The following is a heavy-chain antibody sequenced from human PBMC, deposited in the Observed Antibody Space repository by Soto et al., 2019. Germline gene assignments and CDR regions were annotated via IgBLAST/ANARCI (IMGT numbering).Heavy chain of an antibody. V-gene: IGHV3-64*01. CDR2: ISSNGVGT. CDR3: ARRARPDFYYMDV. CDR1: GLTLSGYA. J-gene: IGHJ6*03. D-gene: IGHD6-6*01. Sequence: EVQLAESGGGLAQPGGSLRLSCAASGLTLSGYAMDWVRQAPGKGLEYVSGISSNGVGTYYANSVQGRFTISRDNSKNTVYLQMGSLRPGDMAVYYCARRARPDFYYMDVWGKGTTVTVSS.